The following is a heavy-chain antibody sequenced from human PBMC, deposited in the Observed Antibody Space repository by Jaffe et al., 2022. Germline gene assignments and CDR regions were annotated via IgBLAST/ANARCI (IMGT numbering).Heavy chain of an antibody. D-gene: IGHD3-10*01. CDR1: GYTFSDYH. V-gene: IGHV1-2*02. CDR2: INPKSGGT. CDR3: ARDPGASFAYNWFDP. Sequence: QVQLVQSGAEVKKPGASVKVSCKASGYTFSDYHIYWVRQAPGQGLEWMGWINPKSGGTDYAQKFQGRVTMTRDTSISTAYMDLSRLRSDDTAVYYCARDPGASFAYNWFDPWGQGTLVTVSS. J-gene: IGHJ5*02.